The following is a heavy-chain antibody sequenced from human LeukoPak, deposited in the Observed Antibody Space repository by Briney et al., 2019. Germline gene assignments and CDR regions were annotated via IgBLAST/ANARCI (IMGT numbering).Heavy chain of an antibody. J-gene: IGHJ4*02. D-gene: IGHD3-10*01. CDR1: GFTFSSYA. CDR2: ISGSGGST. Sequence: GGSLRLSCAASGFTFSSYAMSWVRQAPGKGLEWVSAISGSGGSTYYADSVKGRFTSSIDNSKNTLYLQMNSLRGEETPVYYCAKGSESYYFYFDYWGQATMATVSS. CDR3: AKGSESYYFYFDY. V-gene: IGHV3-23*01.